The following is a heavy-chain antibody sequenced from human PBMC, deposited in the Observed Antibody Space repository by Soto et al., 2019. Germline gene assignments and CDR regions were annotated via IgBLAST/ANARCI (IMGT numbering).Heavy chain of an antibody. CDR3: ASDRDGYNS. Sequence: KASETLSLTCTVSGGSITTYYWNWIRQPPGKGLAWIGYIYYSGSPNYNPSLKSRVTISVDTSQNQISLKLNSVTAADTAVYYRASDRDGYNSWGQGTLVAVSS. CDR2: IYYSGSP. D-gene: IGHD5-12*01. J-gene: IGHJ4*02. CDR1: GGSITTYY. V-gene: IGHV4-59*01.